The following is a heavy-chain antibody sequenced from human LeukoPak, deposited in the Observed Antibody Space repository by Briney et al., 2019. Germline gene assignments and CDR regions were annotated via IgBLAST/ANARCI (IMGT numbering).Heavy chain of an antibody. CDR2: MYSSGST. CDR1: GGSISSSSYY. D-gene: IGHD3-10*01. CDR3: ARGGYIYGSGKAFDY. V-gene: IGHV4-39*07. Sequence: SETLSLTCTVSGGSISSSSYYWGWIRQPPGKGLEWIGSMYSSGSTYYNPSLKSRVTISVDTSKNQFSLKLSSVTAADTAVYYCARGGYIYGSGKAFDYWGQGTLVTVSS. J-gene: IGHJ4*02.